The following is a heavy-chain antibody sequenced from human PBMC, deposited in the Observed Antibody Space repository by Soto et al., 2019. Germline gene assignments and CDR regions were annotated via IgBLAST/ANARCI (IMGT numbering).Heavy chain of an antibody. Sequence: SETLSLTCTVSGGSISSSSYYWGWIRQPPGKGLEWIGSIYYSGSTYYNPSLKSRVTISVDTSKNQFSLKLSSVTAADTAVYYCAMSDDSSLYYYYMDVWGKGTTVTVSS. CDR2: IYYSGST. D-gene: IGHD2-21*02. CDR3: AMSDDSSLYYYYMDV. CDR1: GGSISSSSYY. J-gene: IGHJ6*03. V-gene: IGHV4-39*01.